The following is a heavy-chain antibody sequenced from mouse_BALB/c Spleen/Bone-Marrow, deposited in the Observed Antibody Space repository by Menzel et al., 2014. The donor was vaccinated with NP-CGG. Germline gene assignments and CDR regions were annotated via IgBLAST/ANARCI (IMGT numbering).Heavy chain of an antibody. CDR1: GFTFSSFG. D-gene: IGHD2-14*01. J-gene: IGHJ2*02. V-gene: IGHV5-17*02. Sequence: EVKLVESGGGLVQPGGSRKLSCAASGFTFSSFGMHWVRQAPEKGLEWVAYISSGSSTIYYADTATGRFPISRDNPKNTLCLQMTSIRSEGTAVYYCARDVRLYEVGYFDYWGQGTSLTVSS. CDR3: ARDVRLYEVGYFDY. CDR2: ISSGSSTI.